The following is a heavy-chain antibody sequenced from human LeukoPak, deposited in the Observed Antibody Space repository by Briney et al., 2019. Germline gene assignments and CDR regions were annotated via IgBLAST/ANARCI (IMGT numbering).Heavy chain of an antibody. Sequence: SETLSLTCTVSGGSVSSGAYYWSWIRQPAGKELEWIGRVYTNGNTNYNPSLKSRLTISVDTSKNLFSLKLSSVTATDTAMYYCARVSIAASWGMDVWGKGTTVTVSS. D-gene: IGHD6-6*01. J-gene: IGHJ6*03. CDR1: GGSVSSGAYY. CDR2: VYTNGNT. CDR3: ARVSIAASWGMDV. V-gene: IGHV4-61*02.